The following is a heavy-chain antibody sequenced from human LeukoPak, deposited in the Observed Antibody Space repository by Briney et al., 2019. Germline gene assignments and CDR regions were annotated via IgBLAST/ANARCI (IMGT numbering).Heavy chain of an antibody. CDR3: ARQVTAAAGTNWFDP. Sequence: SETLSLTCTVSGASISSYYWTWIRQPPGKGLEWIGYIHYRGSIHYNPSLKSRVTISVDTSKNQFSLKLSSVTAADTAVYYCARQVTAAAGTNWFDPWGQGNLVTVSS. CDR1: GASISSYY. D-gene: IGHD6-13*01. V-gene: IGHV4-59*08. J-gene: IGHJ5*02. CDR2: IHYRGSI.